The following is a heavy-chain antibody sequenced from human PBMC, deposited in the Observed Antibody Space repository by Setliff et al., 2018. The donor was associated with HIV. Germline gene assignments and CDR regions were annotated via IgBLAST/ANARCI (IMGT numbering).Heavy chain of an antibody. V-gene: IGHV3-15*01. J-gene: IGHJ4*02. CDR3: TTDLGSGRFSWNNN. D-gene: IGHD1-26*01. CDR1: GFTFSNAW. Sequence: RLSCAAAGFTFSNAWMTWVRQAPGKGLEWVARIRNKKNGGTTYYAAPVEGRFTISRDDSKNTLSLQMNSLKTEDTAIYYCTTDLGSGRFSWNNNWGQGTLVTVSS. CDR2: IRNKKNGGTT.